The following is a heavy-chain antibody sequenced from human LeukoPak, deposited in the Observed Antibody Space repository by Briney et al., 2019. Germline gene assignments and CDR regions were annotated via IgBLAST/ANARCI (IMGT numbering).Heavy chain of an antibody. D-gene: IGHD3-22*01. CDR3: ASRGDSSGYSFPTDYYFDY. CDR1: GYTFTSYG. V-gene: IGHV1-18*01. CDR2: ISAYNGNT. J-gene: IGHJ4*02. Sequence: ASVKVSCKASGYTFTSYGISWVRQAPGQGLEWMGWISAYNGNTNYAQKLKGRVTMTTDTSTSTAYMELRSLRSDDTAVYYCASRGDSSGYSFPTDYYFDYWGQGTLVTVSS.